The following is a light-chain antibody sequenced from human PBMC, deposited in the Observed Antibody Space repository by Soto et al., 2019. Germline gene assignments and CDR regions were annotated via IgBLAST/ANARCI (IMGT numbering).Light chain of an antibody. Sequence: ETGLTQSPGTLSLSPGERVTLSCRTSQSVSSSYLAWYQQKPGQAPRLLMYGASKRASGIPDRFSGSGSGTDFTLTISRLEPEDFAVYYCHQYRRSSPTILGPETRLAIK. V-gene: IGKV3-20*01. CDR1: QSVSSSY. CDR2: GAS. CDR3: HQYRRSSPTI. J-gene: IGKJ5*01.